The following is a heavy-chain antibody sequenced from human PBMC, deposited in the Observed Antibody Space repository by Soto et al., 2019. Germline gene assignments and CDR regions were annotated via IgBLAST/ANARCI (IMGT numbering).Heavy chain of an antibody. CDR1: GGSISSGGYY. Sequence: SETLSLTCTVSGGSISSGGYYWSWIRQHPGKGLEWIGYIYHSGSTYYNPSLKSRVTISVDTSKNQFSLKLSSVTAADTAVYYCATARYAYYYYGMDVWGQGTTVTVSS. CDR2: IYHSGST. D-gene: IGHD5-12*01. V-gene: IGHV4-31*03. J-gene: IGHJ6*02. CDR3: ATARYAYYYYGMDV.